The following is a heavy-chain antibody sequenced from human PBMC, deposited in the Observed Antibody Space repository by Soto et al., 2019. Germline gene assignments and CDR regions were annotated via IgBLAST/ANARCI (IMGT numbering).Heavy chain of an antibody. V-gene: IGHV4-4*02. CDR3: XXXXXXXXXDY. CDR2: IYHSGST. CDR1: GGSISSSNW. Sequence: QVQLQESGPGLVKPSGTLSLTCAVSGGSISSSNWWSWVRQPPGKGLEWIGEIYHSGSTNYNPSLKSRVTISVDKSKNQFSLKLSSVTAAXXXXXXXXXXXXXXXXDYWGQGTLVTVSS. J-gene: IGHJ4*02.